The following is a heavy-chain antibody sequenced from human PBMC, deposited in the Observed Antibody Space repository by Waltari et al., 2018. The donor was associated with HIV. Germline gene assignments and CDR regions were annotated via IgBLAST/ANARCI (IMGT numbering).Heavy chain of an antibody. J-gene: IGHJ5*02. CDR1: GFAFRNYD. D-gene: IGHD2-2*01. CDR3: VRGTDADYSTSWCGS. Sequence: EMQLVESGGGLEQPGGSQRLSCAASGFAFRNYDMHWVRQVAGHALEWVAGIGAAGDTYYRDSVKGRFTISRDNAKNSVDLQMKSLRVGDTATYYCVRGTDADYSTSWCGSWGQGTLVTVSS. V-gene: IGHV3-13*04. CDR2: IGAAGDT.